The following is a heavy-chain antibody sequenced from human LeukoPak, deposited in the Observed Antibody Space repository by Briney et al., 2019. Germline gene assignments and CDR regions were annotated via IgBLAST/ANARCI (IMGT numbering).Heavy chain of an antibody. CDR2: ISSGSSYI. D-gene: IGHD6-19*01. CDR3: AREKAVGGLEGIDY. Sequence: GGSLRLSCAASGFTFSSYSVNWVRQAPGKGLEWVSSISSGSSYIYYADSVKGRFTISRDNARNSLYLQMNSLRAEDTAVYYCAREKAVGGLEGIDYWGQGTLVTVSS. CDR1: GFTFSSYS. V-gene: IGHV3-21*01. J-gene: IGHJ4*02.